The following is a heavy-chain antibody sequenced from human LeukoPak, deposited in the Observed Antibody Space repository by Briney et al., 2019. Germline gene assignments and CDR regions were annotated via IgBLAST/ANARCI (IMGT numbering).Heavy chain of an antibody. Sequence: SEILSLTCTVSGGSISSYYWSWIRQPAGKGLEWIGRIYTSGSTNYNPSLKSRVTMSVDTSKNQFSLKLSSVTAADTAVYYCARDHVEMAYNWFDPWGQGTLVTVSS. V-gene: IGHV4-4*07. CDR2: IYTSGST. J-gene: IGHJ5*02. D-gene: IGHD5-24*01. CDR3: ARDHVEMAYNWFDP. CDR1: GGSISSYY.